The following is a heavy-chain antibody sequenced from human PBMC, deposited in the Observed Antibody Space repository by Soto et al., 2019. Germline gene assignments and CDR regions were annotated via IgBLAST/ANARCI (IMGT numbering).Heavy chain of an antibody. Sequence: GGSLRLSCAGSGFTFGSYGMHWVRLAPGKGLEWVALISYDGNSKYYTDSVKGRFTISRDNSKNTLYLQMNSLRAEDTAAYYCAKRDYGGNPDVYGMDVWGQGTTVTVSS. CDR3: AKRDYGGNPDVYGMDV. D-gene: IGHD4-17*01. V-gene: IGHV3-30*18. CDR1: GFTFGSYG. CDR2: ISYDGNSK. J-gene: IGHJ6*02.